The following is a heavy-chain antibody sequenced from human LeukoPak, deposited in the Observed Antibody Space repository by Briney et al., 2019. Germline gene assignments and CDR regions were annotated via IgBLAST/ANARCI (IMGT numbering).Heavy chain of an antibody. CDR2: ISSSSSYI. D-gene: IGHD2-15*01. CDR1: GFTFSSYS. J-gene: IGHJ4*02. Sequence: GGSLRLSCAASGFTFSSYSMNWVRQAPGKGLEWVSSISSSSSYIYYADSVKGRFTISRDNAKNSLYLQMNSLRAEDTAVYYCARWMGVWDCSGGSCYLPLYYFDYWGQGTLVTVSS. CDR3: ARWMGVWDCSGGSCYLPLYYFDY. V-gene: IGHV3-21*01.